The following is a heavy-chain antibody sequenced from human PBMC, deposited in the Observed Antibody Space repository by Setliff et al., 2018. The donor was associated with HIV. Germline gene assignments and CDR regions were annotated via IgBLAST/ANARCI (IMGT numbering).Heavy chain of an antibody. CDR3: ARFARDPTD. CDR2: IYYSGDS. Sequence: KPSETLSLTCTVSGASITSSYWTWIRQSPGRGLEYLGYIYYSGDSNYSPSLKSRLSMSLDASTSQFSLRLNSLTAADTAMYYCARFARDPTDWGRGILVTVS. J-gene: IGHJ4*02. CDR1: GASITSSY. V-gene: IGHV4-59*08.